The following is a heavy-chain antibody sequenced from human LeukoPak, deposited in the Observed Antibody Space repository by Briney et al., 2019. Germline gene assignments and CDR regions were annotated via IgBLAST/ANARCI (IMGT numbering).Heavy chain of an antibody. V-gene: IGHV1-8*03. CDR2: MNPNSGNT. D-gene: IGHD3-3*01. CDR1: GYTFTSYD. Sequence: ASVKVSCKASGYTFTSYDINWVRQAPGQGLEWMGWMNPNSGNTGYAQKFQGRVTIGRNISRSTAYMELTSLRSEDTAVYYCVRDLGVVTPRFDPWGQGTLVIVSS. J-gene: IGHJ5*02. CDR3: VRDLGVVTPRFDP.